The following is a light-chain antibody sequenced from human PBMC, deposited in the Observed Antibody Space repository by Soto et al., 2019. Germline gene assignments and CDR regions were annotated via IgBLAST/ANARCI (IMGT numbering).Light chain of an antibody. CDR3: QQYNSYPLT. CDR1: QSVSSSY. J-gene: IGKJ4*01. CDR2: GAS. Sequence: EIVLTQSPGTLSLSPGERATLSCRASQSVSSSYLAWYQQKPGQAPRLLIYGASSRATGIPDRSSGSGSGTDFTLTISRLEPDDFATYYCQQYNSYPLTFGGGTKVDIK. V-gene: IGKV3-20*01.